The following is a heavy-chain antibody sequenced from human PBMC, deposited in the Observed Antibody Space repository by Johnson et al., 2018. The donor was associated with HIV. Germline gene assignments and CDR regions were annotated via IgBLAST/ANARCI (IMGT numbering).Heavy chain of an antibody. CDR1: GFTFSDYY. V-gene: IGHV3-11*04. CDR2: ISSSGTTV. CDR3: AREYGMGGGNSFVSYAFDI. J-gene: IGHJ3*02. D-gene: IGHD4-23*01. Sequence: QVQLVESGGRVVRPGESLRLSCAASGFTFSDYYMTWIRQTTGKGLEWVSYISSSGTTVYYADSVRGRFSISRDNTKHSLYLQMNSLRAEDTAVYYCAREYGMGGGNSFVSYAFDIWGQGTMVTVSS.